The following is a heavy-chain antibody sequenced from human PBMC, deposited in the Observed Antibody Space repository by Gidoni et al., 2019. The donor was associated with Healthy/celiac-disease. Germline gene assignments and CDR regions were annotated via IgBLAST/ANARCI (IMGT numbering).Heavy chain of an antibody. CDR3: ARAPNQWLVTVAYYFDY. D-gene: IGHD6-19*01. V-gene: IGHV3-48*03. Sequence: EVQLVESGGGLVQPGGSLRLSCAASGFTFSSYEMNWVRQAPGEGLVWDSYVSISGSTIYYAVTVKGRFTISRDNAKNSLYLQMNSLRAEDTAVYYCARAPNQWLVTVAYYFDYWGQGTLVTVSS. CDR1: GFTFSSYE. J-gene: IGHJ4*02. CDR2: VSISGSTI.